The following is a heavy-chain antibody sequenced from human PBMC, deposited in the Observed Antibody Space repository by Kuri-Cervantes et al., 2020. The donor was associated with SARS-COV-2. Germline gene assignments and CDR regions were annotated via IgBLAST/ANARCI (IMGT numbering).Heavy chain of an antibody. Sequence: SVKVSCKASGGTFSRYAISWVRQAPGQGLEWMGGIIPIFAKANYAQKFQGRVAITADQSTSTAYMELSSLRSEDTAVYYCARGPGLSDSRGYYYFYWGQGTLVTVSS. CDR2: IIPIFAKA. V-gene: IGHV1-69*13. D-gene: IGHD3-22*01. CDR1: GGTFSRYA. CDR3: ARGPGLSDSRGYYYFY. J-gene: IGHJ4*02.